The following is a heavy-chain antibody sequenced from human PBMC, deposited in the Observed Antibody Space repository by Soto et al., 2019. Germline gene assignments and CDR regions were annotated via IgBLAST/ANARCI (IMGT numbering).Heavy chain of an antibody. Sequence: QMQMQESGPGLVEPSQTLSLTCTVSRGSIYTGGYYWTWIRQHPGKALEWIGYIYVSGSTYYNPSLKSRVAISIDTSKNQFSLKLNSVSAADTVVYYCARARSGTYYNPAWFDPWGQGALVTVSS. CDR2: IYVSGST. CDR1: RGSIYTGGYY. D-gene: IGHD3-10*01. V-gene: IGHV4-31*03. J-gene: IGHJ5*02. CDR3: ARARSGTYYNPAWFDP.